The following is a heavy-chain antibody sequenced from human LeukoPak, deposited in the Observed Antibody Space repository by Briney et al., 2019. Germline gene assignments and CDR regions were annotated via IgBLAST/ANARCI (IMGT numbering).Heavy chain of an antibody. CDR1: GGTFSSYA. CDR3: ARTHPGDYYFDY. J-gene: IGHJ4*02. D-gene: IGHD3-10*01. CDR2: MNPNSGNT. Sequence: GASVKVSCKASGGTFSSYAINWVRQATGQGLEWMGWMNPNSGNTGYAQKFQGRVTITRNTSISTAYMELSSLRSEDTAVYYCARTHPGDYYFDYWGQGTLVTVSS. V-gene: IGHV1-8*03.